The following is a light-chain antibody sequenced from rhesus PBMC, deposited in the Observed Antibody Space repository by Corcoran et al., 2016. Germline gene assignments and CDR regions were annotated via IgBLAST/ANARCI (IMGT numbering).Light chain of an antibody. CDR3: QHGYGILDS. CDR2: KAS. Sequence: DIQMTQSPSSLSASVGDRVTITCRASQVISNNLAWYQQKPGKVPKLLIYKASTLQSGIPSRFSGSGSGTYFTLTISSLQPEDFATYCCQHGYGILDSFGQGTKVEIE. J-gene: IGKJ2*01. CDR1: QVISNN. V-gene: IGKV1-25*01.